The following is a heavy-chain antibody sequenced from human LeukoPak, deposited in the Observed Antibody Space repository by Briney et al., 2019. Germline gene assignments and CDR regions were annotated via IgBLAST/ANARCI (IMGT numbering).Heavy chain of an antibody. CDR3: ARQGGSGRSYDY. J-gene: IGHJ4*02. V-gene: IGHV4-39*01. CDR2: SGST. CDR1: GASISSSSYY. D-gene: IGHD3-10*01. Sequence: SETLSLTCNVSGASISSSSYYWGWIRQPPGKGLEWIGTSGSTYYNPSLKSRVIIPVDTSKNQFSLKLSSVTAADTAVYYCARQGGSGRSYDYWGQGTLVPVSS.